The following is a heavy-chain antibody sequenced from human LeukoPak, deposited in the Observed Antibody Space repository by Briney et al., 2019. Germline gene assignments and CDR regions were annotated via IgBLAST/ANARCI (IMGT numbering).Heavy chain of an antibody. D-gene: IGHD3-22*01. V-gene: IGHV1-2*06. Sequence: ASVKVSCKASGCTFTGYYMHWVRQAPGQGLEWMGRINPNSGGTNYAQKFQGRVTMTRDTSISTAYMELSRLRSDDTAVYYCARDYYDSSGYYFLGENAFDIWGQGTMVTVSS. J-gene: IGHJ3*02. CDR1: GCTFTGYY. CDR3: ARDYYDSSGYYFLGENAFDI. CDR2: INPNSGGT.